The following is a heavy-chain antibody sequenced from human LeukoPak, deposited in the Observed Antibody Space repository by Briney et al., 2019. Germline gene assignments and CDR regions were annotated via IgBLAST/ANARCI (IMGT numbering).Heavy chain of an antibody. CDR2: ISSSSSYI. J-gene: IGHJ4*02. V-gene: IGHV3-21*01. Sequence: PGGSLRLSCAASGFTFSSYSMNWVRQAPGKGLEWVSSISSSSSYIYYADSVKGRFTISRDNAKNSLYLQMNSLRAEDTAVYYCQTKDSGYYPSGYWGQGTLVTVSS. CDR1: GFTFSSYS. D-gene: IGHD3-22*01. CDR3: QTKDSGYYPSGY.